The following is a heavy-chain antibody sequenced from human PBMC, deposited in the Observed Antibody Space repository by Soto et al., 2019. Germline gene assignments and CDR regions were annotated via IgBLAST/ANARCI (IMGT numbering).Heavy chain of an antibody. CDR2: IYYSGST. CDR3: ASLPPIPLAAPP. J-gene: IGHJ5*02. CDR1: GGSISSSSYY. Sequence: QLQLQESGPGLVKPSETLSLTCTVSGGSISSSSYYWGWIRQPPGKGLEWIGSIYYSGSTYYNPSRKSRVTISVDTSKNQFSLKLSSVTAADTAVYYCASLPPIPLAAPPWGQGTLVTVSS. V-gene: IGHV4-39*01. D-gene: IGHD6-6*01.